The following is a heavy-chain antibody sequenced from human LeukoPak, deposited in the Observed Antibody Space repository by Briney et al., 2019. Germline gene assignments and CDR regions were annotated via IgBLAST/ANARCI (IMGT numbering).Heavy chain of an antibody. Sequence: PSETLSLTCTVFGGSISSYYWSWIRQPPGKGLEWIAYISDIGSINYNPSLKSRVTISLDTSKNQFSPKLSSVTAADAAVYYCAGHHPRNTVDFWGQGTLVTVSS. CDR1: GGSISSYY. CDR2: ISDIGSI. J-gene: IGHJ4*02. D-gene: IGHD2-8*02. CDR3: AGHHPRNTVDF. V-gene: IGHV4-59*08.